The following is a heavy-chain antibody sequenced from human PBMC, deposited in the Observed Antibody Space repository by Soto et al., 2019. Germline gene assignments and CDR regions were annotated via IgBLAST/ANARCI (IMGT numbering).Heavy chain of an antibody. CDR2: TYYRSKWYN. CDR1: GDSVSSNSAA. V-gene: IGHV6-1*01. Sequence: PSPTLSLPCAISGDSVSSNSAAWNWIRQSPSRGLEWLGRTYYRSKWYNDYAVSVKSRIKINPDTSKNQFSLQLNSVTPEDTAVYYCVRLTGAAVDYWGQGTLVTVSS. CDR3: VRLTGAAVDY. J-gene: IGHJ4*02. D-gene: IGHD1-26*01.